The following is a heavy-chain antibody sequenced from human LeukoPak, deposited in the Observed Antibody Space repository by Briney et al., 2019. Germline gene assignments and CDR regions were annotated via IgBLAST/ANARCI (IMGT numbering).Heavy chain of an antibody. CDR2: ISSSGSTI. Sequence: GGSLRLSCAASGFTFSSYEMNWVRQAPGKGLEWVSYISSSGSTIYYADSVKDRFTISRDNSKNTLYLQMNSLRADDTAVYYCARDRGALTYSFDYWGQGTLITVSS. J-gene: IGHJ4*02. CDR1: GFTFSSYE. D-gene: IGHD1-26*01. CDR3: ARDRGALTYSFDY. V-gene: IGHV3-48*03.